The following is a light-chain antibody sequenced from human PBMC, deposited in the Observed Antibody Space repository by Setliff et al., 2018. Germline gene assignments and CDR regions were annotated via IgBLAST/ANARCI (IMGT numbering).Light chain of an antibody. J-gene: IGLJ3*02. CDR1: NNDIGTYNY. CDR3: SSYAGSNNFVV. Sequence: QSVLTQPPSASGSPGQSVTISCTGTNNDIGTYNYVSWYQQHPGKAPKLMIFEVYRRPLGVPDRFSGSKSGNTASLTVSGLQAEDDADYYCSSYAGSNNFVVFGGGTK. CDR2: EVY. V-gene: IGLV2-8*01.